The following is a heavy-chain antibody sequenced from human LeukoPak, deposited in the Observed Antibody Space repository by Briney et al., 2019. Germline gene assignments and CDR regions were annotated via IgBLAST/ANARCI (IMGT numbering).Heavy chain of an antibody. CDR2: INHSGST. CDR1: GGSFSGYY. J-gene: IGHJ4*02. Sequence: SETLSLTCAVYGGSFSGYYWSWIRQPPGKGLEWIGEINHSGSTYYNPSLKSRVTISVDTSKNQFSLKLSSVTAADTAVYYCARLRYYYDSSGYYYEDYFDYWGQGTLVTVSS. CDR3: ARLRYYYDSSGYYYEDYFDY. D-gene: IGHD3-22*01. V-gene: IGHV4-34*01.